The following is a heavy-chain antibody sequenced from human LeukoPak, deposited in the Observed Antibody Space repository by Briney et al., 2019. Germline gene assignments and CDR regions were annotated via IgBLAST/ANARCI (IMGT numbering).Heavy chain of an antibody. J-gene: IGHJ6*02. D-gene: IGHD2-21*02. CDR1: GFTFNSYG. V-gene: IGHV3-74*01. Sequence: PGGSLRLSCVASGFTFNSYGMSWVRQAPGKGLVWVSRINSDGSSTSYADSVRGRFTISRDNAKNTLYLQMNSLRAEDTAVYYCARDHIVVVTAHYYYYYGMDVWGQGTTVTVSS. CDR3: ARDHIVVVTAHYYYYYGMDV. CDR2: INSDGSST.